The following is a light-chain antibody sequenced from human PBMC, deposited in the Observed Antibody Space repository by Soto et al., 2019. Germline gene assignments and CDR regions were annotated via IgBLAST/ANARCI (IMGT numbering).Light chain of an antibody. CDR3: SSYTSTSRYV. V-gene: IGLV2-18*02. CDR1: SSDVGKYDR. CDR2: EVT. J-gene: IGLJ1*01. Sequence: QSVLTQPPSVSGSPGQSVTISCTGTSSDVGKYDRVSWYQQPPGTAPKLIIYEVTNRPSGVPARFSGSKSGNTASLTISGLQAEDEADYYCSSYTSTSRYVFGXGTKVTVL.